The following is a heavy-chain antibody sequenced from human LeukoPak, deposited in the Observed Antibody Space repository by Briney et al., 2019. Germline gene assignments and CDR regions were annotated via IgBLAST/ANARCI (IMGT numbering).Heavy chain of an antibody. J-gene: IGHJ5*02. D-gene: IGHD3-10*01. CDR2: MSDSGGRT. V-gene: IGHV3-23*01. Sequence: PGGSLRLSCAVSGITLSNYGMSWVRQAPGKGLEWVAGMSDSGGRTNYADSVKGRFTISRDNPKNTLYLQVNSLRAEDTAVYYCVVRGVIKGKIKGFDPWGQGTLVTVSS. CDR3: VVRGVIKGKIKGFDP. CDR1: GITLSNYG.